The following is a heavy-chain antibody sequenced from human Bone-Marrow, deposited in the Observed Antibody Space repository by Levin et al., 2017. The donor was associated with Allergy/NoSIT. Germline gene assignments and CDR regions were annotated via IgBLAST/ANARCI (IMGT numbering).Heavy chain of an antibody. CDR2: INHSGST. CDR1: GGSFSGYY. D-gene: IGHD3-16*02. CDR3: ARAVVTPTPRYIYYYYGMDV. V-gene: IGHV4-34*01. J-gene: IGHJ6*02. Sequence: PSETLSLTCAVYGGSFSGYYWSWIRQPPGKGLEWIGEINHSGSTNYNPSLKSRVTISVDTSKNQFSLKLSSVTAADTAVYYCARAVVTPTPRYIYYYYGMDVWGQGTTVTVSS.